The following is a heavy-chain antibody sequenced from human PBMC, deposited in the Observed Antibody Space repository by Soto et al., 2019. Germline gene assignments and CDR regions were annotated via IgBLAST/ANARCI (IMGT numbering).Heavy chain of an antibody. J-gene: IGHJ5*02. CDR3: ARGDPVTTTNWLDP. CDR2: ISSSSSYI. Sequence: EVQLVESGGGLVKPGGSLRLSCAASGFTFSSYSMNWVRQAPGKGLEWVSSISSSSSYIYYADSVKGRFTISRDNAKNSLYLQMNSLRAEDTAVYYCARGDPVTTTNWLDPWGQGTLVTVSS. CDR1: GFTFSSYS. D-gene: IGHD4-17*01. V-gene: IGHV3-21*01.